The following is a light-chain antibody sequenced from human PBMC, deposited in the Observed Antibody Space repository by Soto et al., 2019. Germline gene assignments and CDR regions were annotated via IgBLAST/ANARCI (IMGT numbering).Light chain of an antibody. Sequence: QCVLTQPPSVSGAPGQRVTISCTGSSSNIGADYHVRWDHRRQGTAAILLVFGNINRPSGVPGGFFGSKSGISASLAITGLQAEGEGDYDCQSYDSTLSARYVFGTGTQVTGL. V-gene: IGLV1-40*01. CDR3: QSYDSTLSARYV. J-gene: IGLJ1*01. CDR2: GNI. CDR1: SSNIGADYH.